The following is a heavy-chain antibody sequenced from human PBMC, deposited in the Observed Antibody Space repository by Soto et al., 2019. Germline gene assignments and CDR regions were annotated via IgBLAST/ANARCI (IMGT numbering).Heavy chain of an antibody. D-gene: IGHD5-18*01. CDR3: ARDSGDTATDFDY. J-gene: IGHJ4*02. CDR1: GFTFSSYA. V-gene: IGHV3-30-3*01. CDR2: ISYDGSNK. Sequence: PGGSLRLSCAASGFTFSSYAMHWVRQAPGKGLEWVAVISYDGSNKYYADSVKGRFTISRDNSKNTLYLQMNSLRAEDTAVYYCARDSGDTATDFDYWGRGTLATVSS.